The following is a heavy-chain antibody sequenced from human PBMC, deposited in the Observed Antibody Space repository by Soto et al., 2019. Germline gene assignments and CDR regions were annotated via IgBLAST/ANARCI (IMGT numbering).Heavy chain of an antibody. CDR3: AKGPHTNVGWPYYFES. Sequence: WGSLRLSGVACGFSVANYPMNGVRQTPGKGVEWISYSSPRGDTIYYADSVEGRFTISRDNARNSLSLHMSSLRDEDSALYYCAKGPHTNVGWPYYFESWGQGVPVTVSS. J-gene: IGHJ4*02. V-gene: IGHV3-48*02. CDR2: SSPRGDTI. CDR1: GFSVANYP. D-gene: IGHD6-19*01.